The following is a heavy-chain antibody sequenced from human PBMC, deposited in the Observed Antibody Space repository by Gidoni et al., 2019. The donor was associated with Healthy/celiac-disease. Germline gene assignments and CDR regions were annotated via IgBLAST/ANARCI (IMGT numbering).Heavy chain of an antibody. Sequence: EVQLVESGGGLVQPGGSLRLYCAASGFTFSSYNMNWVRQAPGKGLEWVSDISSSSSTIYDADSVKGRFTISRDNAKNSLYLQMNSLRAEDTAVYYCAREAIRAFDIWGQGTMVTVSS. CDR1: GFTFSSYN. V-gene: IGHV3-48*01. CDR3: AREAIRAFDI. CDR2: ISSSSSTI. J-gene: IGHJ3*02.